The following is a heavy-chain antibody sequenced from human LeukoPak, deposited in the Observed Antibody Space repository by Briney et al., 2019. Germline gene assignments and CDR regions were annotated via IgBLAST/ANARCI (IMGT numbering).Heavy chain of an antibody. Sequence: PGGSLRLSCAASGFTFSSYGMSWGRQAPGKGLEWVSAISGSGGSTYYADSVKGRFTTSRDYSKNTLYLQMTSLRAEDTAVYYCASLAGYSSGWPIDYWGQGTLVTVSS. CDR2: ISGSGGST. CDR1: GFTFSSYG. CDR3: ASLAGYSSGWPIDY. J-gene: IGHJ4*02. D-gene: IGHD6-19*01. V-gene: IGHV3-23*01.